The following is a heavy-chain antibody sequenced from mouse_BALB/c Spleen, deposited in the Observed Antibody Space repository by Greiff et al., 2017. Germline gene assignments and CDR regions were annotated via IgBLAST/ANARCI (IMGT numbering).Heavy chain of an antibody. CDR2: ISSGGST. CDR1: GFTFSSYA. CDR3: ARKGMITLYYYAMDY. J-gene: IGHJ4*01. Sequence: EVKLVESGGGLVKPGGSLKLSCAASGFTFSSYAMSWVRQTPEKRLEWVASISSGGSTYYPDSVKGRFTISRDNARNILYLQMSSLRSEDTAMYYCARKGMITLYYYAMDYWGQGTSVTVSS. D-gene: IGHD2-4*01. V-gene: IGHV5-6-5*01.